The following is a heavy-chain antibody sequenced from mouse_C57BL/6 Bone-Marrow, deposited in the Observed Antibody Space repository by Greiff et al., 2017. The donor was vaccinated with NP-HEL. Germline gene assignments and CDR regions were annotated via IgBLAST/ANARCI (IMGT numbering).Heavy chain of an antibody. CDR1: GYAFSSSW. V-gene: IGHV1-82*01. CDR3: ARLTAWFAY. CDR2: IYPGDGDT. D-gene: IGHD3-2*01. J-gene: IGHJ3*01. Sequence: QVQLKESGPELVKPGASVKISCKASGYAFSSSWMNWVKQRPGKGLEWIGRIYPGDGDTNYNGKFKGKATLTADKSSSTAYMQLSSLTSEDSAVYFCARLTAWFAYWGQGTLVTVSA.